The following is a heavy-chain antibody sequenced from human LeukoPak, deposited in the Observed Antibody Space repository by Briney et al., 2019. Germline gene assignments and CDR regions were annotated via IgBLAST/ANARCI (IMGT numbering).Heavy chain of an antibody. J-gene: IGHJ4*02. Sequence: GGSLRLSCAASGFTFSNAWMSWVRQAPGKGLEWVGRIKSKTDGGTTDYAAPVKGRFTISRDDSKNTLYLQMNSLKTEDTAVYYCTTDRGALDIAAVTYNFDYWGQGTLVTVSS. V-gene: IGHV3-15*01. CDR2: IKSKTDGGTT. CDR1: GFTFSNAW. D-gene: IGHD6-13*01. CDR3: TTDRGALDIAAVTYNFDY.